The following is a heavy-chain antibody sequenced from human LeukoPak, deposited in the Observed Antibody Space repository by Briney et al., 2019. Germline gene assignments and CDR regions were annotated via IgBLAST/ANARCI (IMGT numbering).Heavy chain of an antibody. CDR3: ARDLYDYGSY. D-gene: IGHD4/OR15-4a*01. Sequence: GGSLRLSCAAFGFTLSSYWMHWVRQAPGKGLEWVSVIYSGGTTYYADSVKGRFTISRDNSKNTLYLQMNSLRTEDTAVYYCARDLYDYGSYWGQGTLVTVSS. J-gene: IGHJ4*02. CDR2: IYSGGTT. V-gene: IGHV3-66*01. CDR1: GFTLSSYW.